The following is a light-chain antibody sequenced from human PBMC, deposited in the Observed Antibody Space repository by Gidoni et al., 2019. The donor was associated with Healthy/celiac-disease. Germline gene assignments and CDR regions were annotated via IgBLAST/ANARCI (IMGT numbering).Light chain of an antibody. Sequence: DIVITQSPASLAVSLGERATINCKSSQSVLYSSHNKNYLAWYQQKPGQPPKLLIYWASTRESGVPDRFSGSGSGTDFTLTISSLEAEDVAVYYCQQYYSTPWTFGQGTKVEIK. J-gene: IGKJ1*01. V-gene: IGKV4-1*01. CDR1: QSVLYSSHNKNY. CDR2: WAS. CDR3: QQYYSTPWT.